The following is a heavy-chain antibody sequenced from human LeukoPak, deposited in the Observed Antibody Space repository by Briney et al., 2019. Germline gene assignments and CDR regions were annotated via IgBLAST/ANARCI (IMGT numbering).Heavy chain of an antibody. CDR3: ARGSPRVIDY. J-gene: IGHJ4*02. CDR2: INPNSGGT. V-gene: IGHV1-2*06. D-gene: IGHD2-21*01. CDR1: GYTFTGYY. Sequence: ASVKVSCKASGYTFTGYYMHWVRQAPGQGLEWMGRINPNSGGTSYAQKFQGRVTMTRDTSIGTAYMELSRLRSDDTAVYYCARGSPRVIDYWGQGTLVTVSS.